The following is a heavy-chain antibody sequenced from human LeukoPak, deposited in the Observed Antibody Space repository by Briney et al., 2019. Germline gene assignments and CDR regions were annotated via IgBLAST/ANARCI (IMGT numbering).Heavy chain of an antibody. Sequence: GSPVKVSCKASGGTFSSYAISWVRQAPGQGLEWMGRIIPIFGTANYAQKFQGRVTITTDESTSTAYMELSSPRSEDTAVYYCAREPTHPSAWSIFWGQGTLVTVSS. V-gene: IGHV1-69*05. CDR3: AREPTHPSAWSIF. D-gene: IGHD3-3*01. CDR2: IIPIFGTA. J-gene: IGHJ4*02. CDR1: GGTFSSYA.